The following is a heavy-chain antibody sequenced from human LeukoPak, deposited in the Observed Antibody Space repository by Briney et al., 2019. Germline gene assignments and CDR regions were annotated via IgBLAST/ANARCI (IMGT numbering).Heavy chain of an antibody. Sequence: PGGSLRLSCAASGFTFSRYAMTWVRQTPGKGLEWVSSVSGPGDHTYYADSVKGRFTISRDNSKNTLYLQMNSLRAEDTAVYYCAKSLCSLGYILTGYPCEYFQHWGQGTLVTVSS. CDR1: GFTFSRYA. CDR3: AKSLCSLGYILTGYPCEYFQH. D-gene: IGHD3-9*01. J-gene: IGHJ1*01. CDR2: VSGPGDHT. V-gene: IGHV3-23*01.